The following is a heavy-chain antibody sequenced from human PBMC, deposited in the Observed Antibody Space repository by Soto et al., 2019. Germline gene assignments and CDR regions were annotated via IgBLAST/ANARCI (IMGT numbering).Heavy chain of an antibody. CDR3: ARGGYCSGGSCYADAFDI. V-gene: IGHV3-74*01. CDR2: INSDGSST. CDR1: GFTFSSYW. D-gene: IGHD2-15*01. Sequence: GGSLRLSCAASGFTFSSYWMHWVRQAPGKGLVWVSRINSDGSSTSYADSVKGRFTISRDNAKNTVYLQMNSLRAEDTAVYYCARGGYCSGGSCYADAFDIWGQGTMVTVSS. J-gene: IGHJ3*02.